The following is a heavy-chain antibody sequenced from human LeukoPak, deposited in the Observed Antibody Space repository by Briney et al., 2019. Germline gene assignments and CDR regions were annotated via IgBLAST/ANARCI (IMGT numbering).Heavy chain of an antibody. CDR1: GFTFSSYE. Sequence: GGSLRLSCAASGFTFSSYEMNWVRQAPGKGLEWVANIKQDGSEKYYVDSVKGRFTISRDNAKNSLYLQMNSLRVEDTALYYCAKSYCISTSCYFLFDYWGQGTLVTVSS. J-gene: IGHJ4*02. CDR3: AKSYCISTSCYFLFDY. V-gene: IGHV3-7*03. D-gene: IGHD2-2*01. CDR2: IKQDGSEK.